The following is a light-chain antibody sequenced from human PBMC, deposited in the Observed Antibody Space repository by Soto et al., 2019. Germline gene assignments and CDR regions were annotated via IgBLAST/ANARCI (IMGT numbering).Light chain of an antibody. Sequence: QSVLTQPPSVSAAPGQKVTISCSGGSSNIGNNFVSWYQQLPGTAPKHLIYQNNKRPSGIPDRFSGSKSGTSAPLAITGLQTGDEADYYCGTWDSSLSAGVFGTGTKLTVL. J-gene: IGLJ1*01. V-gene: IGLV1-51*02. CDR3: GTWDSSLSAGV. CDR2: QNN. CDR1: SSNIGNNF.